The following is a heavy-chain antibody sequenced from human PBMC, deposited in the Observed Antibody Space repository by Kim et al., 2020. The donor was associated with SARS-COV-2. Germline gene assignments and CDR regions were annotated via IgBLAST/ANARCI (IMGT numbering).Heavy chain of an antibody. Sequence: SETLSLTCAVYGGSFSGYYWSWIRQPPGKGLEWIGEINHSGSTNYNPSLKSRVTISVDTTKNQFSLKLSSVTAADTAVYYCARGLRIAARLEAVPFDPWGQGTLVTVSS. CDR3: ARGLRIAARLEAVPFDP. J-gene: IGHJ5*02. CDR1: GGSFSGYY. CDR2: INHSGST. D-gene: IGHD6-6*01. V-gene: IGHV4-34*01.